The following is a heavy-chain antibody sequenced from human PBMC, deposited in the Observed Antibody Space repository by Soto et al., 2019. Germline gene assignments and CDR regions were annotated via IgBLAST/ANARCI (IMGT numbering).Heavy chain of an antibody. CDR2: FDPEDGET. J-gene: IGHJ4*02. V-gene: IGHV1-24*01. Sequence: ASVKVSCKVSGYTLTELSMHWVRQAPGKGLEWMGGFDPEDGETIYAQKFQGRVTMTEDTSTDTAYMELSSLRSEDTAVYYCATEGIAAAGIGAGGFDYWGQGTLVTVSS. CDR1: GYTLTELS. D-gene: IGHD6-13*01. CDR3: ATEGIAAAGIGAGGFDY.